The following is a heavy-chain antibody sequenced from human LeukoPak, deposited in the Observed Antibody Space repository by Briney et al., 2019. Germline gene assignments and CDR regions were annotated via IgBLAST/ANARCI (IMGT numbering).Heavy chain of an antibody. V-gene: IGHV4-59*01. CDR3: TRSLGVVIHGGMDV. D-gene: IGHD3-3*01. Sequence: SETLSLACTVSGGSISSYHWSWIRQPPGKGLEWIGHIYYTGSTNYNPSLKSRVTISLDTSKNQFSLKLSSVTAADTAVYYCTRSLGVVIHGGMDVWGQGTTVTVSS. CDR2: IYYTGST. J-gene: IGHJ6*02. CDR1: GGSISSYH.